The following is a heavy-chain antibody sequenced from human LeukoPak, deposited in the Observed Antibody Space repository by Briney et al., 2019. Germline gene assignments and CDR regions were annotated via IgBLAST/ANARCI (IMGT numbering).Heavy chain of an antibody. J-gene: IGHJ4*02. D-gene: IGHD6-6*01. Sequence: GGSLRLSCAASGFTFSSYGMLWVRQAPGKGLEWVSGISGSGGSTYYADSVKGRFTISRDNSKNTLYLQTNSLRAEDTAVYYCAKCRGSQKYSSSPGDYWGQGTLVTVSS. CDR3: AKCRGSQKYSSSPGDY. V-gene: IGHV3-23*01. CDR1: GFTFSSYG. CDR2: ISGSGGST.